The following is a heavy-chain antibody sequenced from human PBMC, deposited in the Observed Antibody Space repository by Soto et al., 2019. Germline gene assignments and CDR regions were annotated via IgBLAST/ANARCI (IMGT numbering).Heavy chain of an antibody. D-gene: IGHD6-6*01. Sequence: VQLQESGPGLVEPSGTLSLTCTASSGSFGSCIWWSWVRPPPGKGLEWIGELYHTGNTNYNPSRKSRLTMSVDEYKKQLSLSLSSVTAADTAVYYCAGAARLSPLDFWGRGTMVTVSS. J-gene: IGHJ4*02. CDR2: LYHTGNT. V-gene: IGHV4-4*02. CDR3: AGAARLSPLDF. CDR1: SGSFGSCIW.